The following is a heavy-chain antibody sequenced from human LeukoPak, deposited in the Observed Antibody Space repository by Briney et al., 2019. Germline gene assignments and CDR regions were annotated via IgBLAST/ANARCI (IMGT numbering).Heavy chain of an antibody. CDR2: IKQDGSDN. J-gene: IGHJ3*02. Sequence: GGSLRLPCAASGFTFSTYSRHWVRQAPGKGLEWVANIKQDGSDNYYVDPVKGRFTIYSDNAKNSLSLQMNSLRAEDTAVYYCARERYGRDAFDIWGQGTMVTVFS. CDR1: GFTFSTYS. D-gene: IGHD4-17*01. V-gene: IGHV3-7*03. CDR3: ARERYGRDAFDI.